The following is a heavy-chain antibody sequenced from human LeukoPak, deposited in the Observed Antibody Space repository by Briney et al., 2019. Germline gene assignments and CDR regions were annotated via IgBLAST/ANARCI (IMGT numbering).Heavy chain of an antibody. Sequence: PGGSLRLSCAASGFTFSSYEMNWVRQAPGQGLEWVSYISSSGSTISYADSVEGRFTISRDNAKNSLYLQMNGLRAEDTAVYYCARVSMDTASFDYWGQGTLVTVSS. D-gene: IGHD5-18*01. V-gene: IGHV3-48*03. CDR3: ARVSMDTASFDY. CDR2: ISSSGSTI. J-gene: IGHJ4*02. CDR1: GFTFSSYE.